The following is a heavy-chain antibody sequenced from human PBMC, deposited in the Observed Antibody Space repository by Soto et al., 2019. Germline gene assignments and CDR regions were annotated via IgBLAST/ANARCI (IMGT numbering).Heavy chain of an antibody. CDR1: GGSFSGYY. CDR2: INHSGST. D-gene: IGHD3-3*01. Sequence: PSETLSLTCAVYGGSFSGYYWSWIRQPPGKGLEWIGEINHSGSTNYNPSLKSRVTISVDTSKNQFSLKLSSVTAADTAVYYCARGVKYYDFWSGYFHPYYYGMDVWGQGTTVTVS. J-gene: IGHJ6*02. CDR3: ARGVKYYDFWSGYFHPYYYGMDV. V-gene: IGHV4-34*01.